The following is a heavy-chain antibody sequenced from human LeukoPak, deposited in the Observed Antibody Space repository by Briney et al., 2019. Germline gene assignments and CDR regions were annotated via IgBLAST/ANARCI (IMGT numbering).Heavy chain of an antibody. Sequence: GGSLRLSCAASGFTVSSNYMSWVRQAPGKGLEWVSVIYSSGTTYYADSVKGRFTISRDNSKNTLYLQMNSLRAEDTAVYYCARGEYNWNDLHLWGQGTLVTVSS. CDR3: ARGEYNWNDLHL. CDR2: IYSSGTT. CDR1: GFTVSSNY. J-gene: IGHJ5*02. V-gene: IGHV3-66*01. D-gene: IGHD1-20*01.